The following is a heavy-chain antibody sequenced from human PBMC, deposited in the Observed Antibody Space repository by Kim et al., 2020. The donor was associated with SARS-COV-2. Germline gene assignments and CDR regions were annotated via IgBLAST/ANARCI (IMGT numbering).Heavy chain of an antibody. V-gene: IGHV3-7*03. D-gene: IGHD3-3*01. CDR3: ARDFFGVVITRRLLDWFDP. CDR1: GFTFSSYW. CDR2: IKQDGSEK. J-gene: IGHJ5*02. Sequence: GGSLRLSCAASGFTFSSYWMSWVRQAPGKGLEWVANIKQDGSEKYYVDSVKGRFTISRDNAKNSLYLQMNSLRAEDTAVYYCARDFFGVVITRRLLDWFDPWGQGTLVTVSS.